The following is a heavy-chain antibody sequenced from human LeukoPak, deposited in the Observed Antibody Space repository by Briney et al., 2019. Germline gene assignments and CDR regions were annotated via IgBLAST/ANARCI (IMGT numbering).Heavy chain of an antibody. D-gene: IGHD2-21*01. J-gene: IGHJ4*02. V-gene: IGHV4-59*01. CDR2: IYYSGST. Sequence: PSETLSLTCTVSGGSISSYYWSWIRQPPGKGLEWIGYIYYSGSTNYNPSLKSRVTISVDTSKNQFSLKLSSVTAADTAVYYCASSRQRGERGPYFDYWGQGTLVTVSS. CDR1: GGSISSYY. CDR3: ASSRQRGERGPYFDY.